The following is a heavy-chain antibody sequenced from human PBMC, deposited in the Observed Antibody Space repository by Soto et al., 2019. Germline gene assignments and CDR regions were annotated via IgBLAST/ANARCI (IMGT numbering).Heavy chain of an antibody. D-gene: IGHD6-19*01. CDR2: IIPIFGTA. CDR1: GGTFSSYA. CDR3: ARNSEAGVWSDYYYYYGMDV. J-gene: IGHJ6*02. V-gene: IGHV1-69*13. Sequence: SVKVSCKASGGTFSSYAISWVRQAPGQGLEWMGGIIPIFGTANYAQKFQGRATITADESTSTAYMELSSLRSEDTAVYYCARNSEAGVWSDYYYYYGMDVWGQGTTVTVSS.